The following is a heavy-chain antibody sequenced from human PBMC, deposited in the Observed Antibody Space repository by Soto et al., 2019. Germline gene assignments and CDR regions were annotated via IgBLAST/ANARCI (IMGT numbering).Heavy chain of an antibody. CDR3: ARGYGTNFDY. Sequence: SETLSLTCAVYGGSFSGYYWTWIRQPPGKGLEWIGEINHSGSTNYNPSLKSRVTISVDTSKNQFSLKLSSVTAADTAVYYCARGYGTNFDYWGQGTLVTVSS. CDR2: INHSGST. V-gene: IGHV4-34*01. CDR1: GGSFSGYY. J-gene: IGHJ4*02. D-gene: IGHD3-10*01.